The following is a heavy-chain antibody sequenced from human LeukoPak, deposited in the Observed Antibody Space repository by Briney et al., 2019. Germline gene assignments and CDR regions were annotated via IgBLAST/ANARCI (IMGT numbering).Heavy chain of an antibody. Sequence: PSETLSLTCAVYGGSFSGYYWSWIRQPPGKGLEWIGEINHSGSTNYNPSLKSRVTISVDTSKNQFSLKLSSVAAADTAVYYCARKSLPEKPRALYYFDYWGQGTLVTVSS. CDR2: INHSGST. CDR3: ARKSLPEKPRALYYFDY. D-gene: IGHD1-14*01. J-gene: IGHJ4*02. V-gene: IGHV4-34*01. CDR1: GGSFSGYY.